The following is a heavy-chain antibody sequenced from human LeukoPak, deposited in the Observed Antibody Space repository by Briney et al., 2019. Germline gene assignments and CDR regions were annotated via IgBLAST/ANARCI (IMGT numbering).Heavy chain of an antibody. CDR2: ISSSSSYT. Sequence: GGSLRLSCAASGFTFSDYYMSWIRQAPGKGLEWVSYISSSSSYTNYADSVKGRFTISRDNAKNSLYLQMNSLRAEDTAVYYCARVLKLYCGGDCNYFDYWGQGNLVPVSS. CDR1: GFTFSDYY. J-gene: IGHJ4*02. V-gene: IGHV3-11*05. D-gene: IGHD2-21*02. CDR3: ARVLKLYCGGDCNYFDY.